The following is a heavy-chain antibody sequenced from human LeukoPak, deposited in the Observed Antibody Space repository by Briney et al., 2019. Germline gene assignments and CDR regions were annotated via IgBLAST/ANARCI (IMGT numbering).Heavy chain of an antibody. CDR3: ARFGYSYGYSFDY. D-gene: IGHD5-18*01. Sequence: SETLSLTCTVSGVSISTSRYYWGWIRQPPGKGLEWIGNIYYTGPTYYNASLESRVTISLDTSKNQFFLKLSSVTAADTALYYCARFGYSYGYSFDYWGQGTLVTVSS. CDR2: IYYTGPT. V-gene: IGHV4-39*07. CDR1: GVSISTSRYY. J-gene: IGHJ4*02.